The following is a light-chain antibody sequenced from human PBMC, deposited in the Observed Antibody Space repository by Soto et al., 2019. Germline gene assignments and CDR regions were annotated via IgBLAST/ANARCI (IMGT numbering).Light chain of an antibody. Sequence: QSVLTQPPSASGTPGQRVTISCSGSSSNIGSYAVNWYQQLPGTAPKLLIYSNDQRPSGVPDRFSGSKAGTSASLAIGGLHSEDEADYYCAAWDDSLTGPAVFGGGTKVTVL. J-gene: IGLJ2*01. V-gene: IGLV1-44*01. CDR3: AAWDDSLTGPAV. CDR1: SSNIGSYA. CDR2: SND.